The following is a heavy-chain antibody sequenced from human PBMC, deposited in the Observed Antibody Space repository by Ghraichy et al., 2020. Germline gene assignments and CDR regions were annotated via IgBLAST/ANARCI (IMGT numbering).Heavy chain of an antibody. V-gene: IGHV3-23*01. CDR2: ISGSGGST. J-gene: IGHJ4*02. CDR1: GFTFSSYA. D-gene: IGHD6-13*01. Sequence: SCAASGFTFSSYAMSWVRQAPGKGLEWVSAISGSGGSTYYADSVKGRFTISRDNSKNTLYLQMNSLRAEDTAVYYCAKAVFSWRGPDYFDYWGQGTLVTVSS. CDR3: AKAVFSWRGPDYFDY.